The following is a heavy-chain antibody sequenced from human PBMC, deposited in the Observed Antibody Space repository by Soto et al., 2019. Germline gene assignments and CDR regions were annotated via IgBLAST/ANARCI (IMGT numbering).Heavy chain of an antibody. J-gene: IGHJ4*02. CDR3: AKDWDVSGSYSVDY. D-gene: IGHD1-26*01. V-gene: IGHV3-30*18. CDR2: ISYDGSNK. CDR1: GFTFSSYG. Sequence: QVQLVESGGGVVQPGRSLRLSCAASGFTFSSYGMHWVRQAPGKGLEWVAVISYDGSNKYYADSVKGRFTISRDNSKNTLYLKMNSLRAEDTAVYYCAKDWDVSGSYSVDYWGQGTLVTVSS.